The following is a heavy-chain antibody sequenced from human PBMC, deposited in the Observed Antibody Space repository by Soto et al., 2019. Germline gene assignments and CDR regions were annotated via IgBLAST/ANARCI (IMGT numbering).Heavy chain of an antibody. J-gene: IGHJ6*02. D-gene: IGHD2-2*02. CDR3: ARDQGVPAAIPHYYYGMDV. V-gene: IGHV1-2*02. Sequence: ASVKVSCKASGYTFTGYYMHWVRQAPGQGLEWMGWINPNSGGTNYAQKFQGRVTMTRDTSISTAYMELSRLRSDGTAVYYCARDQGVPAAIPHYYYGMDVWGQGTTVTVSS. CDR1: GYTFTGYY. CDR2: INPNSGGT.